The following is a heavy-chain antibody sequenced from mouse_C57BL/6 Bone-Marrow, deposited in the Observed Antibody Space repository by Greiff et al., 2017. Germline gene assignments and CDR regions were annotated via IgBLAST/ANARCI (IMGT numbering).Heavy chain of an antibody. CDR2: IDPENGYT. V-gene: IGHV14-4*01. D-gene: IGHD2-4*01. Sequence: VQLQQSGAELVRPGASVKLSCTASGFNITDASIHWVKQRPAQGLEWIGWIDPENGYTNYDSKFHGKATLTADTSSSTSYLQLSSLTSEDTAVYYGTTWDYGVAWFAYWGQGTLVTVSS. CDR3: TTWDYGVAWFAY. CDR1: GFNITDAS. J-gene: IGHJ3*01.